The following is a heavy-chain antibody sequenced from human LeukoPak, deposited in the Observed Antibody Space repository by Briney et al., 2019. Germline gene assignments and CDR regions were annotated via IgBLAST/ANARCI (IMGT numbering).Heavy chain of an antibody. Sequence: GGSLRLSCAASGFTFSSYGMHWVRQAPGKGLEWVAVISYDGSNKYYADSVKGRFTISRDNSKNTLYLQMNSLRAEDTAVYYCAKVTSDYWGQGTLVTVSS. J-gene: IGHJ4*02. V-gene: IGHV3-30*18. D-gene: IGHD2-21*02. CDR3: AKVTSDY. CDR1: GFTFSSYG. CDR2: ISYDGSNK.